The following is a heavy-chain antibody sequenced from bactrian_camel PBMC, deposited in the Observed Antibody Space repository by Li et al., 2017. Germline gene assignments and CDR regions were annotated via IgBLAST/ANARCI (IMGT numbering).Heavy chain of an antibody. CDR2: THIGGGST. V-gene: IGHV3S1*01. D-gene: IGHD3*01. J-gene: IGHJ4*01. Sequence: VQLVESGGGSVQAGGSLELSCAVSGVRDNNYCIAWFRQDAGKGREEKDREALAVTHIGGGSTFSADSVNGRFVISQDKAKNTVSLQMNNLKVGDTAIYYCAADRSYECYEGAWSRAALYNYWGQGTQVTVS. CDR3: AADRSYECYEGAWSRAALYNY. CDR1: GVRDNNYC.